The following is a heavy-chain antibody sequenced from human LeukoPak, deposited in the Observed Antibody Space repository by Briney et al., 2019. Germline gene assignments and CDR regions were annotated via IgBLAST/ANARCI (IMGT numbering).Heavy chain of an antibody. V-gene: IGHV3-21*01. CDR2: ISSSSSYI. Sequence: GGSLRLSCAASGFTFSSYSMNWVRQAPGKGLEWVSSISSSSSYIYYADSVKGRFTISRDNAKNSLYLQMNSLRAEDTAVYYCARDASVVVPAANRAYYYYYMDVWGKGTTVTVSS. CDR3: ARDASVVVPAANRAYYYYYMDV. J-gene: IGHJ6*03. CDR1: GFTFSSYS. D-gene: IGHD2-2*01.